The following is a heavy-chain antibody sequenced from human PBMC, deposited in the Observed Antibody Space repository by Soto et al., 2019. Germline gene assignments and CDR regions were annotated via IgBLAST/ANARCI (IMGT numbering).Heavy chain of an antibody. CDR1: GGSISSYY. D-gene: IGHD3-10*01. CDR2: IYYSGST. CDR3: ARVWGGAFDI. V-gene: IGHV4-59*01. Sequence: SETLSITCTVSGGSISSYYWSWIRQPPGKGLEWIGYIYYSGSTNYNPSLKSRVTISVDTSKNQFSLKLSSVTAADTAVYYCARVWGGAFDIWGQGTMVTVSS. J-gene: IGHJ3*02.